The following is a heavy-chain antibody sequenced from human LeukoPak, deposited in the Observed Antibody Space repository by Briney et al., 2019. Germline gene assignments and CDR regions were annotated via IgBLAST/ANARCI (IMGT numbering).Heavy chain of an antibody. D-gene: IGHD4-17*01. V-gene: IGHV1-46*01. CDR1: GYSFTNHC. Sequence: ASVKVSCKAPGYSFTNHCMHWVRQAPGQGLEWMGIIDPSVGSTSYTQKFQGRVTMTRDTSTSTVYMELSSLRSEDTAVYYCARGTTVNSPGNYWGQGTLVTVSS. J-gene: IGHJ4*02. CDR3: ARGTTVNSPGNY. CDR2: IDPSVGST.